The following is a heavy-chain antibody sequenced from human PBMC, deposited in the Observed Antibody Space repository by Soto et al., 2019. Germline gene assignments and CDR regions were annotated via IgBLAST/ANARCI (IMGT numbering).Heavy chain of an antibody. CDR1: GYTFSGYY. J-gene: IGHJ4*02. Sequence: QVQLVQSGAEVKKPGASVKVSCKASGYTFSGYYIHWVRQAPGQGLEWMALINPNSGGTKYAQKFQGRVTLTRDTSINTVYMEVTSLRFDDTAVYYCAVAGLPFEYWGQGTRVTVFS. V-gene: IGHV1-2*02. CDR3: AVAGLPFEY. CDR2: INPNSGGT. D-gene: IGHD6-19*01.